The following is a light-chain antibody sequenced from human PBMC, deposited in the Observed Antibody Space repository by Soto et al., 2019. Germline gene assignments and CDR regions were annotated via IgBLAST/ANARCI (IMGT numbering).Light chain of an antibody. J-gene: IGKJ1*01. CDR3: QLYDSYPRT. CDR1: QSISSW. V-gene: IGKV1-8*01. CDR2: AAY. Sequence: ECVSMTCRASQSISSWLAWYQQKPGKAPKLLIYAAYNLQSGVPSRFSCSGTGTDFTLTSSFRLSEDFPSRYLQLYDSYPRTIRQGTKVDIK.